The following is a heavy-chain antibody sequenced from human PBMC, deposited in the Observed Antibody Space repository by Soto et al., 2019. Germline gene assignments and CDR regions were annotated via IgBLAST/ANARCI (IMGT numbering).Heavy chain of an antibody. V-gene: IGHV3-21*05. D-gene: IGHD3-9*01. CDR3: VRDRDWAFDI. J-gene: IGHJ3*02. Sequence: LRLSCAGSGFTFSSYWMHWVRQAPGKGLEWVSYTGTSRKYTFYADSVRGRFTISRDEARNSVYLQLNSLRDEDTAVYYCVRDRDWAFDIWGQGTMVTVSS. CDR2: TGTSRKYT. CDR1: GFTFSSYW.